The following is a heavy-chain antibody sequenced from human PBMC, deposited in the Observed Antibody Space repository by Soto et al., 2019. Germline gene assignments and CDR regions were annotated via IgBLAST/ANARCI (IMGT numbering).Heavy chain of an antibody. CDR3: ARANYYDYVWGSYRPMDV. J-gene: IGHJ6*02. CDR1: GASVSSGAYY. D-gene: IGHD3-16*02. CDR2: IYESGYT. V-gene: IGHV4-31*03. Sequence: SETLSLTCTVSGASVSSGAYYWGWVRQRPGRGLEWIGYIYESGYTYYNTSLKSRLTISLDRSNNQFSLGLTSVTAADTAVYYCARANYYDYVWGSYRPMDVWGQGTTVTVSS.